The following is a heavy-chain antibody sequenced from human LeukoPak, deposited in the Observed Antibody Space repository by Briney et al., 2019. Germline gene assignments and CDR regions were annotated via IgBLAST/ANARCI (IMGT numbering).Heavy chain of an antibody. CDR1: GFTFSSYA. CDR2: ISGSGGST. V-gene: IGHV3-23*01. CDR3: AREVMDNLRFDY. Sequence: GGSLRLSCGASGFTFSSYAMSWVRQAPGKGLEWVSVISGSGGSTYYADSVKGRCTISRDNSKNTLYLEMNSLRAEDTAVYYCAREVMDNLRFDYWGQGTLVTVSS. J-gene: IGHJ4*02. D-gene: IGHD1-14*01.